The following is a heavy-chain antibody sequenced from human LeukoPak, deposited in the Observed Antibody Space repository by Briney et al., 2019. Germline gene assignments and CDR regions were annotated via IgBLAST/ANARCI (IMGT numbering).Heavy chain of an antibody. CDR3: AKAGIAVPATPEY. CDR2: ISGSGGST. D-gene: IGHD6-19*01. J-gene: IGHJ4*02. CDR1: GFTFSGYA. Sequence: GGSLRLSCVASGFTFSGYAMSWVRQAPGKGLEWVSTISGSGGSTYYADSVKGRFIISRDNSKNTLYLQMNSLRAEDTAVYYCAKAGIAVPATPEYCGQGTQVTVSS. V-gene: IGHV3-23*01.